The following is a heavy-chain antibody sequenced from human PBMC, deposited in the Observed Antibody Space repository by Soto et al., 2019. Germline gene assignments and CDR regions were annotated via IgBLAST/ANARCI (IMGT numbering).Heavy chain of an antibody. D-gene: IGHD4-17*01. V-gene: IGHV4-31*03. J-gene: IGHJ5*02. CDR3: ARDLAEDYGDYVSFWFDP. CDR1: GGSISSVGYY. Sequence: QVQLQESGPGLVKPSQTLSLTCTVSGGSISSVGYYWSLIRQHPGKGREWIGYIHYSGSTYYNPSLKSRVTSSIDPYTNQSSLKMRSVTAADTAVYYCARDLAEDYGDYVSFWFDPWGQGTLVTVSS. CDR2: IHYSGST.